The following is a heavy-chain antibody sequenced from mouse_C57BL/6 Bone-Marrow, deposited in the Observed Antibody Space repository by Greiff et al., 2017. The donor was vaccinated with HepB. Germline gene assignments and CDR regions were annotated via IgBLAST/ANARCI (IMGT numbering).Heavy chain of an antibody. V-gene: IGHV1-4*01. CDR3: ASSEAWFAY. CDR1: GYTFTSYT. CDR2: INPSSGYT. Sequence: QVHVKQSGAELARPGASVKMSCKASGYTFTSYTMHWVKQRPGQGLEWIGYINPSSGYTKYNQKFKDKATLTADKSSSTAYMQLSSLTSEDSAVYYCASSEAWFAYWGQGTLVTVSA. J-gene: IGHJ3*01.